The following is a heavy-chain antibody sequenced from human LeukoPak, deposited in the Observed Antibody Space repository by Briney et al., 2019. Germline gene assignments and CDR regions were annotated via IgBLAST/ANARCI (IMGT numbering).Heavy chain of an antibody. Sequence: ASVKVSCKASGYTFTSYYMHWVRQAPGQGLEWMGIINPSGGSTSYAQKFQGRVTMTRDTSTSTVYMELSSLRSEDTAVYYWAGIVGKNDAFDIWGQGTMVTVSS. CDR2: INPSGGST. CDR3: AGIVGKNDAFDI. V-gene: IGHV1-46*03. J-gene: IGHJ3*02. CDR1: GYTFTSYY. D-gene: IGHD1-26*01.